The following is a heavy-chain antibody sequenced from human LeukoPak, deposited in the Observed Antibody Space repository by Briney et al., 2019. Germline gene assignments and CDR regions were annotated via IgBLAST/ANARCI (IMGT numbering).Heavy chain of an antibody. CDR1: GFTFINAW. D-gene: IGHD3-10*01. CDR2: ISSSSSYI. Sequence: GGSLRLSCAASGFTFINAWMNWVRQAPGKGLEWVSSISSSSSYIYYADSVKGRFTISRDNAKNSLYLQMNSLRAEDTAVYYCARGNSYYGSGSSTYWGQGTLVTVSS. CDR3: ARGNSYYGSGSSTY. J-gene: IGHJ1*01. V-gene: IGHV3-21*01.